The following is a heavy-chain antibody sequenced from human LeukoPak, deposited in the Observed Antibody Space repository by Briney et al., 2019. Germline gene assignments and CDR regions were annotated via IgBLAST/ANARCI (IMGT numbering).Heavy chain of an antibody. D-gene: IGHD1-20*01. CDR1: GFTFSSYW. Sequence: RGSLRLSCAASGFTFSSYWMHWVRQAPGKGLVWVSRINSDGSSTSYADSVKGRFTISRDNAKNTLYLQMNSLRAEDTAVYYCARIRYDWSGMDIWGQGTTVTVSS. V-gene: IGHV3-74*01. J-gene: IGHJ6*02. CDR3: ARIRYDWSGMDI. CDR2: INSDGSST.